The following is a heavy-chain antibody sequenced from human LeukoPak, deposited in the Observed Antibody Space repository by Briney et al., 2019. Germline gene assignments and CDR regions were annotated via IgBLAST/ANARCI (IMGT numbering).Heavy chain of an antibody. CDR2: IKEDGSDK. CDR1: GFTFSNYW. D-gene: IGHD2-2*01. V-gene: IGHV3-7*03. CDR3: ARDSDEYCSSTSCKISSYYYYMDV. J-gene: IGHJ6*03. Sequence: GGSLRLSCAASGFTFSNYWMSWVRQAPGKGLEWVANIKEDGSDKYYVDSVKGRFIISRDNAKNSLYLQMNSLRAEDTALYYCARDSDEYCSSTSCKISSYYYYMDVWGKGTTVTVSS.